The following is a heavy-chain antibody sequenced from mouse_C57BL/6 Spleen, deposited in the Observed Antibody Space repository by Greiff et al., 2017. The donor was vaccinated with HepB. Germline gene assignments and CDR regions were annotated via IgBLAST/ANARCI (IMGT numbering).Heavy chain of an antibody. CDR2: ISSGGDYI. J-gene: IGHJ2*01. CDR1: GFTFSSYA. V-gene: IGHV5-9-1*02. Sequence: EVQLKESGAGLVKPGGSLKLSCAASGFTFSSYAMSWVRQTPEKRLEWVAYISSGGDYIYYADTVKGRFTISRDNARNTLYLQMSSLKSEDTAMYYCTREDYGSHFDYWGQGTTLTVSS. CDR3: TREDYGSHFDY. D-gene: IGHD1-1*01.